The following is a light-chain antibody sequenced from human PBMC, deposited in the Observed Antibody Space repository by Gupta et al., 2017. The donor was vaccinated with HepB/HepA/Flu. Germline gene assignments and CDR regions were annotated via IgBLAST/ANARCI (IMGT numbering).Light chain of an antibody. CDR3: LQDNNLYT. Sequence: EIVMTQSPVTLSVSPGERATLSCRTSQSVNSDLAWYQQKPGQAPRLLIYGASTRATAFPARFSGSGSGKEFTLTSNRLQSEDFAVYYGLQDNNLYTFGQGTKLEIK. V-gene: IGKV3-15*01. J-gene: IGKJ2*01. CDR2: GAS. CDR1: QSVNSD.